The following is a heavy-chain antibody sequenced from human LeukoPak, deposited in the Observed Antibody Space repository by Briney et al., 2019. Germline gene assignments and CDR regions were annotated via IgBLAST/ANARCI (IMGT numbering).Heavy chain of an antibody. V-gene: IGHV4-39*07. CDR3: ARSDGYGLVGI. CDR1: GASINSGSNY. D-gene: IGHD5-18*01. Sequence: SETLSLTCRVSGASINSGSNYWGWIRQPPGKTLEWIGSTYSSGSTYYNPSLKSRVIIMIDTPKNHFSLTLSSVTAADTAVYYCARSDGYGLVGIWGQGTMVTVSS. J-gene: IGHJ3*02. CDR2: TYSSGST.